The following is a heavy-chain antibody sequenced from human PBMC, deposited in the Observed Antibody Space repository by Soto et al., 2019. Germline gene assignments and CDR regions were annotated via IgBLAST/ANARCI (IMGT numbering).Heavy chain of an antibody. CDR3: VRGGSNYAS. Sequence: EVQLVESGGGLVQPGGSLILSCTASGFTFSDSWMTWVRHAPGKGLEWVARIKPDESEKKYADSVKGRFSISRDNAKNSMYLQMASLRGEDTAVYYCVRGGSNYASWGQGTLVTVSS. CDR1: GFTFSDSW. J-gene: IGHJ5*02. V-gene: IGHV3-7*01. CDR2: IKPDESEK. D-gene: IGHD4-4*01.